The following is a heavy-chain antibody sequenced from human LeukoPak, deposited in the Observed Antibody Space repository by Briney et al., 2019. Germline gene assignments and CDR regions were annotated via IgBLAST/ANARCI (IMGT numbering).Heavy chain of an antibody. CDR1: GGPISSFY. V-gene: IGHV4-4*08. CDR3: ARSQGKWQLLPFDY. D-gene: IGHD2-15*01. CDR2: MYNSGSP. J-gene: IGHJ4*02. Sequence: SETLSLTCTVSGGPISSFYWGWIRQPPGKGLEWIAYMYNSGSPTYHPSLQSRATISLDTSKNQFSLKLRSVTAADTAVYYCARSQGKWQLLPFDYWGQGARVTVSS.